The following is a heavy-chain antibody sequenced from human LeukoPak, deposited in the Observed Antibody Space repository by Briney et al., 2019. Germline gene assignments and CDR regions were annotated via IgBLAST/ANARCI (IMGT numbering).Heavy chain of an antibody. CDR3: AKCGNSGCHLIDY. J-gene: IGHJ4*02. Sequence: GGSLRLSCAASGFTFSIYAMSWVRQAPGKGLEWVSAISGRTGGTYYADSVKGRFTISRDNPKSTLYLQMDSLRAEDTAVYYCAKCGNSGCHLIDYWGQGTLVTVSS. D-gene: IGHD5-12*01. CDR2: ISGRTGGT. V-gene: IGHV3-23*01. CDR1: GFTFSIYA.